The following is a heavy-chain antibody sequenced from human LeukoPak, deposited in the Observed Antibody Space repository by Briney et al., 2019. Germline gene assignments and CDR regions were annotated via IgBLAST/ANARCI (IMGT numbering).Heavy chain of an antibody. CDR3: ARATSKGGLDI. J-gene: IGHJ3*02. D-gene: IGHD2-15*01. Sequence: GGSLRLSCAASGFTFSSYWMHWGRHAPGRGLVWVSRINSDGYSISYADSVKGRFIISRDNAKNTLYLQMNSLRAEDTAVYYCARATSKGGLDIWGQGTVVTISS. V-gene: IGHV3-74*01. CDR2: INSDGYSI. CDR1: GFTFSSYW.